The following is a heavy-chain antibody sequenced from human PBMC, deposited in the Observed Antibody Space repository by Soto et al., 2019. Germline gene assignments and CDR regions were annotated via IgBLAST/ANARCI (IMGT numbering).Heavy chain of an antibody. CDR3: ARGQGVYALYYYYMDV. J-gene: IGHJ6*03. CDR1: GGSFSGYY. D-gene: IGHD2-8*01. CDR2: INHSGST. V-gene: IGHV4-34*01. Sequence: SETLSLTCAVYGGSFSGYYWSWIRQPPGKGLEWIGEINHSGSTNYNPSLKSRVTISVDTSKNQFSLKLSSVTAADTAVYYCARGQGVYALYYYYMDVWGKGTTVTVSS.